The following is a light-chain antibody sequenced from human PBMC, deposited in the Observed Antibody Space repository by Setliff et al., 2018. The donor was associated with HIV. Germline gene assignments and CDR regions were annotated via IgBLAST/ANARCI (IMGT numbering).Light chain of an antibody. J-gene: IGLJ1*01. Sequence: QSVLTQPRSVSGSPGQSVTISCTGTSSDVGNYNYVSWYQHHPGKAPKLMIYDVSKRPSGVPDRFSASKSGNTASLTISGLQAEDEAEYYCCSYAGSYSLVFGTGTKVTVL. V-gene: IGLV2-11*01. CDR1: SSDVGNYNY. CDR3: CSYAGSYSLV. CDR2: DVS.